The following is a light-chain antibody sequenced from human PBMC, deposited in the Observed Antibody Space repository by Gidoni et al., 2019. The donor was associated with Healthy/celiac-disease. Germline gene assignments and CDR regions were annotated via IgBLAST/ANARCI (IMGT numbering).Light chain of an antibody. CDR2: WAS. V-gene: IGKV4-1*01. J-gene: IGKJ1*01. CDR1: QSVLYRSNNKNY. CDR3: QQYYSTPWT. Sequence: DIVMTQSPDSLAVSLGERATINCKSSQSVLYRSNNKNYLAWYQQKPGQPPKLLIYWASTRESGVPDRFIGSGSGTDFTLTISSLQAEDVAVYYCQQYYSTPWTFGQGTKVEIK.